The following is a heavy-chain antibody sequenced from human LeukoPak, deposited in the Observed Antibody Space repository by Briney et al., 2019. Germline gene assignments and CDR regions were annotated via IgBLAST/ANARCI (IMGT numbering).Heavy chain of an antibody. CDR3: AREAAYDYDVLTGYDY. Sequence: QPGGSLRLSRAASGFTFSTYGMHWVRQAPGKGLEYVSAISSNGDSRYYANSVKGRFTISRDNSKNTLYLQMGSLRAEDVAVYYCAREAAYDYDVLTGYDYWGQGTLVTVSS. CDR1: GFTFSTYG. CDR2: ISSNGDSR. D-gene: IGHD3-9*01. V-gene: IGHV3-64*01. J-gene: IGHJ4*02.